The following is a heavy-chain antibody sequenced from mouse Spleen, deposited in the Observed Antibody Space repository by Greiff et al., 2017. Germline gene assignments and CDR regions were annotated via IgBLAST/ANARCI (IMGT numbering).Heavy chain of an antibody. J-gene: IGHJ4*01. V-gene: IGHV5-9*04. CDR1: GFTFSSYA. Sequence: EVKLVESGGGLVKLGGSLKLSCAASGFTFSSYAMSWVRQTPEKRLEWVATISSGGGNTYYPDSVKGRFTISRDNAKNTLYLQMSSLKSEDTAMYYCARQLLNYAMDYWGQGTSVTVSS. CDR3: ARQLLNYAMDY. D-gene: IGHD2-1*01. CDR2: ISSGGGNT.